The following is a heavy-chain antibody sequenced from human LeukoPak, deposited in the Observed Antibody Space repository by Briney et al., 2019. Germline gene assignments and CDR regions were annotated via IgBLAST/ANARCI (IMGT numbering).Heavy chain of an antibody. Sequence: PETLSLTCAVYGGSFSGYYWSWIRQPPGKGLEWIGEINHSGSTNYNPSLKSRVTISVDTSKNQFSLKLSSVTAADTAVYYCAKSLYGSGSYYNWFDPWGQGTLVTVSS. D-gene: IGHD3-10*01. J-gene: IGHJ5*02. CDR1: GGSFSGYY. CDR3: AKSLYGSGSYYNWFDP. CDR2: INHSGST. V-gene: IGHV4-34*01.